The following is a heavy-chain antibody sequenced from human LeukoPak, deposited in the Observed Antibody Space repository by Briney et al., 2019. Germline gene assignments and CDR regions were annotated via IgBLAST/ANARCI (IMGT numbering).Heavy chain of an antibody. CDR2: IHPEESYS. V-gene: IGHV5-51*01. CDR1: GYVFIRHW. Sequence: GKSLKISCKASGYVFIRHWIGWVRQVPGQGLEWMGVIHPEESYSRSNAAFQGQATLSVDESTSTAYLQLSSLKASDTAIYYCARQNHYYYYMDVWGRGTTVTVSS. J-gene: IGHJ6*03. CDR3: ARQNHYYYYMDV.